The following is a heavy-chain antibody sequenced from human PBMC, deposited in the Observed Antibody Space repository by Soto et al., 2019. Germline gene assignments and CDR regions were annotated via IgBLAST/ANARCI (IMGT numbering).Heavy chain of an antibody. CDR1: GFTFSSYS. V-gene: IGHV3-21*01. J-gene: IGHJ4*02. CDR2: ISSSSSYI. Sequence: PGGPLRLSCAASGFTFSSYSMNWVRQAPGKGLEWVSSISSSSSYIYYADSVKGRFTISRDNAKNSLYLQMNSLRAEDTAVYYCARDSYSYGPYFDYWGQGTLVTVSS. CDR3: ARDSYSYGPYFDY. D-gene: IGHD5-18*01.